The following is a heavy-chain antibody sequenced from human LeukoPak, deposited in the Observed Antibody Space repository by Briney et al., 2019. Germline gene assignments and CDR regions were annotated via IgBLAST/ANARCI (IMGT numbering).Heavy chain of an antibody. J-gene: IGHJ4*02. D-gene: IGHD3-9*01. Sequence: SETLSLTCTVSGGSISSYYWSWIRQPPGKGLEWIGYIYYSGSTYYNPSLKSRVTISVDTSKNQFSLKLSSVTAADTAVYYCARESSLVLGWYFDYWGQGTLVTVSS. CDR1: GGSISSYY. CDR3: ARESSLVLGWYFDY. CDR2: IYYSGST. V-gene: IGHV4-59*12.